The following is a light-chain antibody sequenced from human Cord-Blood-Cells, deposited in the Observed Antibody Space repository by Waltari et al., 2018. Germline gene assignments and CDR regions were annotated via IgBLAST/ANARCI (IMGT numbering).Light chain of an antibody. Sequence: QSALTQPASVSGSPGQSITISCTGTSSDVGGYNYVSWYQQHPGKAPKLMIYDVSKRPSGVSNRFSGSSSGTTVTLTISGVQAEDEADYYCQSADSSGTYVVFGGGTKLTVL. CDR3: QSADSSGTYVV. CDR2: DVS. V-gene: IGLV2-14*01. CDR1: SSDVGGYNY. J-gene: IGLJ2*01.